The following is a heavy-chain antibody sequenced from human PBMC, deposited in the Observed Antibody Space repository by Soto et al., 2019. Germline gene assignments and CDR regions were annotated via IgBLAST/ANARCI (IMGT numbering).Heavy chain of an antibody. V-gene: IGHV3-23*01. CDR1: GFTFSNYA. CDR2: ISGSGGTT. D-gene: IGHD3-10*01. J-gene: IGHJ4*02. Sequence: GGSLRLSCAASGFTFSNYAMSWVRRAPGQGLEWVSAISGSGGTTYYADSVKGPFAISRDKSKNTLYLQINSLRAEDTAVYYCARDPYYGSGSYYSDWGQGTLVTVSS. CDR3: ARDPYYGSGSYYSD.